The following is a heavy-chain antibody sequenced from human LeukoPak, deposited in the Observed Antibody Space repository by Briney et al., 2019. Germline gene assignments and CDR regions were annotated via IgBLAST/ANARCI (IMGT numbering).Heavy chain of an antibody. CDR1: GFTFSRSW. V-gene: IGHV3-74*01. CDR2: INDDGSTT. J-gene: IGHJ3*02. CDR3: AKMLLNYYDTSGGAFDI. Sequence: PGGSLRLSCAASGFTFSRSWMHWVRQAPGKGLVWVSRINDDGSTTSYADSVKGRFTISRDHSKNTLYLQMHSLRAEDTAIYYCAKMLLNYYDTSGGAFDIWGQGTMATVSS. D-gene: IGHD3-22*01.